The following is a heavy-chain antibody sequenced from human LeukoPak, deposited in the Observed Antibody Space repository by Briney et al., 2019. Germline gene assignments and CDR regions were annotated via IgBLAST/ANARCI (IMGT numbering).Heavy chain of an antibody. CDR2: IIPIFGTA. CDR1: GGTFINYA. CDR3: HVDLDSSGYYYEGARGYYYMDV. D-gene: IGHD3-22*01. Sequence: ASVKVSCKASGGTFINYAITWVRQAPGQGLEWMGGIIPIFGTANYAQKFQGRVTITTDESTSTAYMELSSLRSEDTAVYYCHVDLDSSGYYYEGARGYYYMDVWGKGTTVTVSS. J-gene: IGHJ6*03. V-gene: IGHV1-69*05.